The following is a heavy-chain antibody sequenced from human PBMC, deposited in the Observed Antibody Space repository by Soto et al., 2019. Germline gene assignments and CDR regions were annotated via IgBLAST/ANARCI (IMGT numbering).Heavy chain of an antibody. Sequence: GGSLRLSCAASVFTFGDYYMTWIRQAPGKGLEWVSFIGNRGTGIYYADSVKGRFTIFRDNAKNSLYLQMNSLRVEDTAMYYCARDLRAVGMASRFDPWGQGTLVTVSS. CDR1: VFTFGDYY. V-gene: IGHV3-11*01. CDR3: ARDLRAVGMASRFDP. J-gene: IGHJ5*02. D-gene: IGHD6-13*01. CDR2: IGNRGTGI.